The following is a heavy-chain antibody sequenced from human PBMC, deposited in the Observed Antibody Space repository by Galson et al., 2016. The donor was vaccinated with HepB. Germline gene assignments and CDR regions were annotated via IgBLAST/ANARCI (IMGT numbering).Heavy chain of an antibody. D-gene: IGHD3-16*01. J-gene: IGHJ6*02. V-gene: IGHV4-61*03. CDR2: IFYSGST. CDR3: ARKTLFGGWLGMDV. CDR1: AGSVSSGDHS. Sequence: SETLSLTCTVSAGSVSSGDHSWSWIRQPPGEGLEWIGDIFYSGSTNYNPSLKRRVTISVDTSKNHFALRLRFATAADTTVYYCARKTLFGGWLGMDVWGQGTTVIVSS.